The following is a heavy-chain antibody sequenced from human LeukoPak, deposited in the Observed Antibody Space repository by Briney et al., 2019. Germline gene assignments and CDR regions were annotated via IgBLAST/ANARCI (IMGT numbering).Heavy chain of an antibody. Sequence: PGGSLRLSCAASGFTFSSYAMSWVRQAPGKGLEWVSCISGSGGSTYYADSGKGPFTIYTDNSNNTLYLQMKSLGAEDTAAYYCAKEDPDGAPDYWGQGTLVTVSS. V-gene: IGHV3-23*01. CDR3: AKEDPDGAPDY. J-gene: IGHJ4*02. D-gene: IGHD4-17*01. CDR2: ISGSGGST. CDR1: GFTFSSYA.